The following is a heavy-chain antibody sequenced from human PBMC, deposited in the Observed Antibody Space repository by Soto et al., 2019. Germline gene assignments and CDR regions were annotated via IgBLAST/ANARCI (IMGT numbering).Heavy chain of an antibody. CDR3: ARSPGPDTNYQGIYNWFDP. CDR2: ISGSGDNT. Sequence: GGSLRLSCAASGFTFSSYAMNWVRQAPGKGLEWVSSISGSGDNTYYADSVKGRFTISRDNSKNTLYLQMNSLRAEDTAVYYCARSPGPDTNYQGIYNWFDPWGQGTLVTVSS. D-gene: IGHD4-4*01. J-gene: IGHJ5*02. V-gene: IGHV3-23*01. CDR1: GFTFSSYA.